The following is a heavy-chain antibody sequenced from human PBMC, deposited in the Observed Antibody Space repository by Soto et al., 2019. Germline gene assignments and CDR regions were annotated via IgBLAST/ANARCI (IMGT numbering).Heavy chain of an antibody. CDR1: GFTFSRYW. J-gene: IGHJ4*02. CDR3: ARGPGIADPVGY. Sequence: EVQLVESGGDLVQPGGSLRLSCAVSGFTFSRYWMIWVRQAPGKGLEWVANIKQDGSETYYVDSMKGPFTISRDNAKNSLYLQMNSLRVEDTDIYYCARGPGIADPVGYWGQGTLVTVSS. V-gene: IGHV3-7*01. D-gene: IGHD6-13*01. CDR2: IKQDGSET.